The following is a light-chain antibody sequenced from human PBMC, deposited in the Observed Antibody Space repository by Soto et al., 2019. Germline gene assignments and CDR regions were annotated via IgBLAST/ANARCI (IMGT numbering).Light chain of an antibody. Sequence: QSALTQPPSASGSPGQSVTISCTGTSSDVGAYNYVSWYQHHPGKAPKLIIYEVTKRPSGIPDRFSGSKSGYTASLTISELQAEDEADYYCTSFTSSSTWVFGGGTKLTVL. CDR1: SSDVGAYNY. CDR3: TSFTSSSTWV. J-gene: IGLJ3*02. CDR2: EVT. V-gene: IGLV2-8*01.